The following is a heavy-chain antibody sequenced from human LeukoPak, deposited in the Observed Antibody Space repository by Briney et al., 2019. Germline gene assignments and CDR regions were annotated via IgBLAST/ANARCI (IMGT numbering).Heavy chain of an antibody. CDR3: ARDEGVVVPAAIFGFDP. CDR1: GYTFTSYG. D-gene: IGHD2-2*01. Sequence: ASVKVSCKASGYTFTSYGISWVRQAPGQGLEWMGWISAYNGNTNYAQKLQGRVTMTTDKSTSTAYMELRSLRADDTAVYYCARDEGVVVPAAIFGFDPWGQGTLVTVSS. J-gene: IGHJ5*02. V-gene: IGHV1-18*01. CDR2: ISAYNGNT.